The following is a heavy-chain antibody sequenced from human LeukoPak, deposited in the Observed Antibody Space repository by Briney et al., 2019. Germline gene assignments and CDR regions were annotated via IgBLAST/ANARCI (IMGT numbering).Heavy chain of an antibody. CDR2: IYFSGST. Sequence: PSETLSLTCPVSGGSITSSSYHWGWIRQPPGKGLEWIGSIYFSGSTYYNPSLKSRVTISVDTSKNQFSLKLSSVTAADTAVYYCARCLDYGGNSWTLFDSWGQGTLVTVSS. CDR1: GGSITSSSYH. D-gene: IGHD4-23*01. J-gene: IGHJ4*02. V-gene: IGHV4-39*01. CDR3: ARCLDYGGNSWTLFDS.